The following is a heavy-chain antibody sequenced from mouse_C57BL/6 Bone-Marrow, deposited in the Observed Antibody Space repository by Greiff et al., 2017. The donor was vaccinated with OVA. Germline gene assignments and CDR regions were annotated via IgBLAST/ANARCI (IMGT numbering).Heavy chain of an antibody. CDR2: IDPSDSYT. CDR3: ARGWLLYFDY. D-gene: IGHD2-3*01. V-gene: IGHV1-69*01. J-gene: IGHJ2*01. Sequence: VQLQQPGAELVMPGASVKLSCKASGYTFTSYWMHWVKQRPGQGLEWIGEIDPSDSYTNYNQKFKGKSTVTVDKSSSTAYMQLSSLTSEDSAVYYCARGWLLYFDYWGRGNTLTVSS. CDR1: GYTFTSYW.